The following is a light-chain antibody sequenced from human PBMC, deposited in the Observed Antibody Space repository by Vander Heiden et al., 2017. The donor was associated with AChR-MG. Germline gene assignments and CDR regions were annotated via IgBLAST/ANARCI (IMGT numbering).Light chain of an antibody. V-gene: IGKV3-11*01. J-gene: IGKJ2*01. CDR1: QSVTSY. CDR2: DAS. CDR3: QQRSNWPPNT. Sequence: EIVLTQSLATLSLSPGERATLSCRASQSVTSYLAWYQQKPGQAPRLLIYDASNRATGIPARFSGSGSGTDFTLTISSLEPEDSAVYYCQQRSNWPPNTFGQGTKLEIK.